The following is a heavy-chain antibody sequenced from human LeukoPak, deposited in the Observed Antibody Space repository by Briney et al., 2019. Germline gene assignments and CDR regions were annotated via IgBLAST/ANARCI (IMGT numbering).Heavy chain of an antibody. CDR2: INPNSGGT. CDR1: GYTFTGYY. V-gene: IGHV1-2*02. Sequence: ASVKVSCKASGYTFTGYYMHWVRQAPGQGLEWMGWINPNSGGTNYAQKFQGRVTITADESTSTAYMELSSLRSEDTAVYYCARTPITFGGVIYWFDPWGQGTLVTVSS. CDR3: ARTPITFGGVIYWFDP. J-gene: IGHJ5*02. D-gene: IGHD3-16*02.